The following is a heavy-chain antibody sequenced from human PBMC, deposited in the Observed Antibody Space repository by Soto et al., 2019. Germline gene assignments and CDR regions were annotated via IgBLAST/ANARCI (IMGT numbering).Heavy chain of an antibody. CDR2: IYDGAST. Sequence: SETLSLTCTVSGGSISGYYWSWIRQPPGKGLEWIGFIYDGASTNYSPSLRSRVTISVDTSKNQFSLKLSSVTAADTAVYYCAREDGQNYYDSSGYLLGRTYYFDYWGQGTLVTVSS. J-gene: IGHJ4*02. CDR1: GGSISGYY. CDR3: AREDGQNYYDSSGYLLGRTYYFDY. D-gene: IGHD3-22*01. V-gene: IGHV4-59*12.